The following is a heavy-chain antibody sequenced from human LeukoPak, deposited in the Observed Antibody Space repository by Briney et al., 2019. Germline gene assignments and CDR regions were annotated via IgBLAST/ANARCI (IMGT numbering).Heavy chain of an antibody. Sequence: ASVKVSCKASGYTFTGCYMHWVRQAPGQGLEWMGWINPNSGGTNYAQKFQGWVTMTRDTSISTAYMELSRLRSDDTAVYYCARVSYGSGSYYPPYYFDYWGQGTLVTVSS. CDR1: GYTFTGCY. V-gene: IGHV1-2*04. CDR2: INPNSGGT. CDR3: ARVSYGSGSYYPPYYFDY. D-gene: IGHD3-10*01. J-gene: IGHJ4*02.